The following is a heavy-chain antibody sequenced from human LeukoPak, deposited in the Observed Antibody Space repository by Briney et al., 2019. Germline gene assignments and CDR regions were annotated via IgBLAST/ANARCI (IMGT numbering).Heavy chain of an antibody. D-gene: IGHD1-26*01. CDR2: IYYSGST. Sequence: PSETLPLTCTVSGGSISSYYWSWIRQPPGKGLEWIGYIYYSGSTNYNPSLKSRVTISVDTSKNQFSLKLSSVTAADTAVYYCARVEVGSLDPWGQGTLVTVSS. J-gene: IGHJ5*02. CDR3: ARVEVGSLDP. CDR1: GGSISSYY. V-gene: IGHV4-59*01.